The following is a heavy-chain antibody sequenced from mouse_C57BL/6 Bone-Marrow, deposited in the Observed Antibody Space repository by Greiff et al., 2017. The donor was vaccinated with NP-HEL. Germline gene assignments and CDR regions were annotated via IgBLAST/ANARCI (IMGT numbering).Heavy chain of an antibody. CDR1: GYTFTSYN. Sequence: QVQLQQSGAELVRPGASVKMSCKASGYTFTSYNMHWVQQTPRQGLEWIGAIYPGNGDTSYNQKFKGKATLTVDKSSSTAYMQLSSLTSEDSAVYFCARDYGSRGWYFDVWGTGTTVTVSS. J-gene: IGHJ1*03. D-gene: IGHD1-1*01. CDR2: IYPGNGDT. CDR3: ARDYGSRGWYFDV. V-gene: IGHV1-12*01.